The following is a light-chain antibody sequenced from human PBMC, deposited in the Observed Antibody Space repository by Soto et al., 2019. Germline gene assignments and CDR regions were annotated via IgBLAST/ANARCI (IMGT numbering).Light chain of an antibody. V-gene: IGKV1-33*01. CDR3: QQYDNLPS. J-gene: IGKJ3*01. Sequence: DIQMTQSPSSLSASVGDRVTITCQASQDIRNHLNWYQQKRGKAPKLLIYDTSNLETGVPSRFSGRGSGTDFTFTISSLQPEDIATYYCQQYDNLPSFGPGTKVDIK. CDR2: DTS. CDR1: QDIRNH.